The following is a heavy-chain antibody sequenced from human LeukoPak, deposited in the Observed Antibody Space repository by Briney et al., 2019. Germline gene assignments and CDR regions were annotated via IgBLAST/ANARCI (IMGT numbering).Heavy chain of an antibody. CDR2: IYYSGST. J-gene: IGHJ3*02. Sequence: PSETLSLTCTVSGGSISSHYWSWIRQPPGKGLEWIGYIYYSGSTNYNPSLKSRVTISVDTSKNQFSLKLSSVTAADTAVYYCARGTGLGGNAFDIWGQGTMVTVSS. CDR1: GGSISSHY. D-gene: IGHD1-14*01. CDR3: ARGTGLGGNAFDI. V-gene: IGHV4-59*11.